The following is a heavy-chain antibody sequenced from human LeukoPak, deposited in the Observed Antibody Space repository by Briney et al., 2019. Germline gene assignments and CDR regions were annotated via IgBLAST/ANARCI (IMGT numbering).Heavy chain of an antibody. Sequence: GGSLRLSCAASGFTFSSYGMHWVRQAPGKGLEWVAVISYDGSNKYYADSVKGRFTISRDNSKNTLYLQMNSLRAEDTAVCYCAKEVSRFWSGYDRWGQGTLVTVSS. CDR3: AKEVSRFWSGYDR. CDR1: GFTFSSYG. J-gene: IGHJ5*02. CDR2: ISYDGSNK. V-gene: IGHV3-30*18. D-gene: IGHD3-3*01.